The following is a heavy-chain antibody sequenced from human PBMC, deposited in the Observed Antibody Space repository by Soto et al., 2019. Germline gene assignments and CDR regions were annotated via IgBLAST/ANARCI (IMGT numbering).Heavy chain of an antibody. CDR2: ISPNSGGT. V-gene: IGHV1-2*02. CDR3: ARDWESHLKPQRFLEWLPSNNWFDP. D-gene: IGHD3-3*01. J-gene: IGHJ5*02. Sequence: GASVKFSCKASGYTFSDYYMHWVRQAPGQGLEWMGWISPNSGGTNYAQKFQGRVTMTRDTSISTAYMELSRLRSDDTAVYYCARDWESHLKPQRFLEWLPSNNWFDPWGQGTLVTVSS. CDR1: GYTFSDYY.